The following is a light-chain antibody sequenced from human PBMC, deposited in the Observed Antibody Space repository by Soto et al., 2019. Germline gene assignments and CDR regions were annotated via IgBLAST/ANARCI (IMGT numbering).Light chain of an antibody. V-gene: IGKV3-15*01. CDR3: QQYNNWPWT. CDR2: GAS. J-gene: IGKJ1*01. CDR1: QSVSSSY. Sequence: EIVLTQSPGTLSLSPGERATLSCRASQSVSSSYLAWYQQKPGRAPRLLIYGASTRAPGFPARFSGSGSGTDFTLTISSLQSEDFAVYYCQQYNNWPWTFGQGTKVDIK.